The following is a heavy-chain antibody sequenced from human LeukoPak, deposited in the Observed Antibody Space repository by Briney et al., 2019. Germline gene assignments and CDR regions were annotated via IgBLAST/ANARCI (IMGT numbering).Heavy chain of an antibody. CDR1: GGSFSGYY. CDR3: ASGDYYDSSEGY. Sequence: PSETLSLTCAVYGGSFSGYYWSWSRQPPGKGLEWIGEINHSGSTNYNPSLKSRVTISVDTSKNQFSLKLSSVTAADAAVYYCASGDYYDSSEGYWGQGTLVTVST. J-gene: IGHJ4*02. V-gene: IGHV4-34*01. CDR2: INHSGST. D-gene: IGHD3-22*01.